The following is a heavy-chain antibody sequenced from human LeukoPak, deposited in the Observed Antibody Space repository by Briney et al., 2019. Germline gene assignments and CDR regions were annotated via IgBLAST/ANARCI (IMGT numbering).Heavy chain of an antibody. CDR3: ARASLETSGYFDY. J-gene: IGHJ4*02. CDR2: IIPILGIA. CDR1: GYTFTSYA. D-gene: IGHD5-24*01. Sequence: SVKVSCKASGYTFTSYAISWVRQAPGQGLEWMGRIIPILGIANYAQKFQGRVTITADKSTSTAYMELSSLRSEDTAVYYCARASLETSGYFDYWGQGTLVTVSS. V-gene: IGHV1-69*04.